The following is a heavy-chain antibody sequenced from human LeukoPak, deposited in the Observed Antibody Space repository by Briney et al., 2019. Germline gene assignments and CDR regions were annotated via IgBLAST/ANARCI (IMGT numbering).Heavy chain of an antibody. D-gene: IGHD2-2*01. Sequence: SETLSLTCTVSGGSISSSRYCWGWLRQPPGKGLEWIGSIYYSGSTYYNPSLKSRVTISVDTSKNQFSLKLSSVTAADTAVYYCARLLYHRYCSSTSCRGFDYWGQGTLVTVSS. CDR3: ARLLYHRYCSSTSCRGFDY. J-gene: IGHJ4*02. V-gene: IGHV4-39*01. CDR1: GGSISSSRYC. CDR2: IYYSGST.